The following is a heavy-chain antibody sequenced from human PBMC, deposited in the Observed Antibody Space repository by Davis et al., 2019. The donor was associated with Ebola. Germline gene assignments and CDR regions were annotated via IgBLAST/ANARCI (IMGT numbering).Heavy chain of an antibody. V-gene: IGHV4-34*01. J-gene: IGHJ4*02. Sequence: GSLRLSCAVYGGSFSGYYWSWIRQPPGKGLEWIGEINHSGSTNYNPSLKSRVTISVDTSKNQFSLKLSSVTAADTAVYYCARVGAAANPGDYWGQGTLVTVSS. CDR2: INHSGST. CDR1: GGSFSGYY. D-gene: IGHD6-13*01. CDR3: ARVGAAANPGDY.